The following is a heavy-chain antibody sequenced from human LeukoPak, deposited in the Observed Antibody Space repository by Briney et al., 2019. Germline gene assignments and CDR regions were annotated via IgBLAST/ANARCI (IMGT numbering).Heavy chain of an antibody. D-gene: IGHD2-15*01. J-gene: IGHJ5*02. V-gene: IGHV4-4*09. CDR3: ARRVSQGSRASNDNWFAP. CDR2: IYATGST. CDR1: VGSINSYS. Sequence: PSETLSLTCTVSVGSINSYSWNWIRQSPGKGLEWIGFIYATGSTDYNPSLNGRVTLSMDTSKNQFFLKLRSVTAADTAIYFCARRVSQGSRASNDNWFAPWGQGTLVTVSS.